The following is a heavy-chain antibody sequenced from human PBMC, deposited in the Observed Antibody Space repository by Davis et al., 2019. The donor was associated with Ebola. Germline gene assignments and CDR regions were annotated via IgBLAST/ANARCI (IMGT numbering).Heavy chain of an antibody. CDR3: ARDRDPYYDIMIGYSPIDY. J-gene: IGHJ4*02. D-gene: IGHD3-9*01. CDR2: IRYDGTNK. V-gene: IGHV3-30*02. Sequence: GESLKISCAASGFTFSSYGMHWVRQAPGNGLEWVAFIRYDGTNKYYADSVKGRFTISRDNSKNTLYLQMNSLRAEDTAVYFCARDRDPYYDIMIGYSPIDYWGQGTLVTVSS. CDR1: GFTFSSYG.